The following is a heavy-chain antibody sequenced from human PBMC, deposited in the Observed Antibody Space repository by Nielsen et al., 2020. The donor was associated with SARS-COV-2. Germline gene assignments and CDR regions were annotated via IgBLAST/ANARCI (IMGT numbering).Heavy chain of an antibody. J-gene: IGHJ6*02. CDR3: ARDRQGYNYYYGMDV. CDR2: IYYSGSA. Sequence: SETPSLTCAVYGGSFSGYYWSWIRQSPGKGLEWIGYIYYSGSAYYNPSLEGRVTISVDTSANQFSLRLNSVTAADTAQYYCARDRQGYNYYYGMDVWGQGTTVTVS. CDR1: GGSFSGYY. D-gene: IGHD5-24*01. V-gene: IGHV4-30-4*01.